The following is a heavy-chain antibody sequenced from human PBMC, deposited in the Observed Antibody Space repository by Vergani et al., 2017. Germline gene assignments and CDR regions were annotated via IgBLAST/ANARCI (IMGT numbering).Heavy chain of an antibody. J-gene: IGHJ6*02. Sequence: QVQLQESGPGLVKPSETLSLTCTVSGGSISSYYWSWIWQPPGKGLEWIGYIYYSGSTNYNPSLKSRVTISVDTSKNQFSLKLSSVTAADTAVYYCAGSVTGYYYYGMDVWGQGTTVTVSS. CDR1: GGSISSYY. CDR3: AGSVTGYYYYGMDV. D-gene: IGHD7-27*01. V-gene: IGHV4-59*01. CDR2: IYYSGST.